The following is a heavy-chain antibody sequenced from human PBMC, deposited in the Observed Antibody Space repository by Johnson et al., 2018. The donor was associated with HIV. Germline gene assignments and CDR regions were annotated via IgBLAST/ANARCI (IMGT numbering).Heavy chain of an antibody. Sequence: QVQLVESGGGVVQPGRSLRLSCAASGFTFSSYGMHWVRQAPGKGLEWVAVIWYDGSNKYYADSVKGRFTISRDNSNNTLYLQMNRLRAEDSALYYCAKEFSIVGAADCFETWGQGTMVTVSS. CDR1: GFTFSSYG. J-gene: IGHJ3*01. CDR2: IWYDGSNK. D-gene: IGHD1-26*01. CDR3: AKEFSIVGAADCFET. V-gene: IGHV3-33*06.